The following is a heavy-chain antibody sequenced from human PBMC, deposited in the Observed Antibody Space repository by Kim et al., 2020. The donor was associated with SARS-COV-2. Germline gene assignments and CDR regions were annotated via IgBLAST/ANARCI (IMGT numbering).Heavy chain of an antibody. V-gene: IGHV4-39*01. J-gene: IGHJ4*02. D-gene: IGHD4-17*01. Sequence: SLKSRVTISVDTSKNQFSLKLSSVTAADTAVYYCARHGLRWFEGYYFDYWGQGTLVTVSS. CDR3: ARHGLRWFEGYYFDY.